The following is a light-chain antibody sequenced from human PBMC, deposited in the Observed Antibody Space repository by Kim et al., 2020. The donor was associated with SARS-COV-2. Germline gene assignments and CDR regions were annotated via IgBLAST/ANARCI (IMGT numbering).Light chain of an antibody. CDR3: QQYGNSPHT. CDR2: GAS. Sequence: SPGGRATPSGWASQVVSSSYLDWYQQKPGQAPRLIIYGASSRATGVPDRFSGSGSGTDFTLTITRLEPEDFAVYYCQQYGNSPHTFGQGTKVDIK. J-gene: IGKJ1*01. CDR1: QVVSSSY. V-gene: IGKV3-20*01.